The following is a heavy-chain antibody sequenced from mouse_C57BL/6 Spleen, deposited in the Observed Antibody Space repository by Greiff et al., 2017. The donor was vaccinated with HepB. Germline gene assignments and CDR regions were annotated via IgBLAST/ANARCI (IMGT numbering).Heavy chain of an antibody. D-gene: IGHD1-1*01. CDR1: GFTFPDYY. CDR2: IRNKANGYPT. Sequence: EVKLVESGGGLVQPGGSLSLSCAASGFTFPDYYMSWVRRPPGKALEWLGFIRNKANGYPTEYSASVKGRFTISRDNSQSILYLQMNALRAEDSATYYCARYGAVVPLDYWGQGTTLTVSS. CDR3: ARYGAVVPLDY. V-gene: IGHV7-3*01. J-gene: IGHJ2*01.